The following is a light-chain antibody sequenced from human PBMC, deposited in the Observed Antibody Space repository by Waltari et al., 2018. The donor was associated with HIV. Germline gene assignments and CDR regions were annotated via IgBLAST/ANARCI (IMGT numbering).Light chain of an antibody. CDR3: CSYAGRGAV. CDR2: EVN. J-gene: IGLJ3*02. Sequence: QSALPQPASVSGSPGQSNTISCTGTSSYFGSYKLVSCYQQHPGKAPKLMIYEVNERPSGVSNRFSGSKSGNTASLTISGLQAEDEAHYYCCSYAGRGAVFGGGTKVTVL. V-gene: IGLV2-23*02. CDR1: SSYFGSYKL.